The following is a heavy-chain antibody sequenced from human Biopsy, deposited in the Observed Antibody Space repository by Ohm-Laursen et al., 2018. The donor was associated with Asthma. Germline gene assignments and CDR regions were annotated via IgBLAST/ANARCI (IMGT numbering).Heavy chain of an antibody. CDR2: INAGNGNT. Sequence: ASVKVSCNVSGYTFISYAIHWVRQAPGQRLEWMGWINAGNGNTKYSQKFQGRVTITRDTSASTAYMELSSLRSEDTAVYYCARTYYDFLTGQVIDAFAIWGQGTMVTVSS. CDR1: GYTFISYA. J-gene: IGHJ3*02. V-gene: IGHV1-3*01. D-gene: IGHD3-9*01. CDR3: ARTYYDFLTGQVIDAFAI.